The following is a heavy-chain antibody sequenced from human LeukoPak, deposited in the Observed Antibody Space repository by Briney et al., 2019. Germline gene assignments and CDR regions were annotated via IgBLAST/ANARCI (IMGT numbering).Heavy chain of an antibody. CDR3: ARGTRRMLNRDAFDI. CDR2: TYYRSKWYN. D-gene: IGHD2-8*01. Sequence: SQTLSLTCAISGDSVSSNSAAWNWIRQSPSRGLEWLGRTYYRSKWYNDYAVSVKSRITINPDTSKNQFSLKLSSVTAADTAVYYCARGTRRMLNRDAFDIWGQGTMVTVSS. V-gene: IGHV6-1*01. CDR1: GDSVSSNSAA. J-gene: IGHJ3*02.